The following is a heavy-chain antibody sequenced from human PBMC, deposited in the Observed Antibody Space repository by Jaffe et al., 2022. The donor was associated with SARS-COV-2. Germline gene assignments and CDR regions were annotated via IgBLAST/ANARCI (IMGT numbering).Heavy chain of an antibody. CDR2: ISYDGSNK. CDR1: GFTFSSYA. J-gene: IGHJ6*03. CDR3: ARVMVRGVIITSYYYYYMDV. D-gene: IGHD3-10*01. V-gene: IGHV3-30*04. Sequence: QVQLVESGGGVVQPGRSLRLSCAASGFTFSSYAMHWVRQAPGKGLEWVAVISYDGSNKYYADSVKGRFTISRDNSKNTLYLQMNSLRAEDTAVYYCARVMVRGVIITSYYYYYMDVWGKGTTVTVSS.